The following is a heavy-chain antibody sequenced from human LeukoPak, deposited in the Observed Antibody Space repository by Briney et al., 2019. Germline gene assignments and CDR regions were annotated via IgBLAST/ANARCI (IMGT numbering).Heavy chain of an antibody. CDR2: MYRGAAGTT. Sequence: QTGGSLSLACEVSGFIVSDSYMNWVRQAPGKGLEWVSFMYRGAAGTTYYADSGKGRFSISRDKSKHMVYLQMSSLRAEDTAVYYCARGTYFYEDSGFYLDSWRLGTLVTVSS. CDR3: ARGTYFYEDSGFYLDS. J-gene: IGHJ4*02. CDR1: GFIVSDSY. D-gene: IGHD3-22*01. V-gene: IGHV3-53*01.